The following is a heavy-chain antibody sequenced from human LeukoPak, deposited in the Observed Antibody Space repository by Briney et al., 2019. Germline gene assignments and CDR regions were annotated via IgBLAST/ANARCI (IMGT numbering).Heavy chain of an antibody. CDR3: AKDYLFWDTAMAQDY. D-gene: IGHD5-18*01. J-gene: IGHJ4*02. CDR1: GFAFSDYY. CDR2: ISSSGSTI. V-gene: IGHV3-11*01. Sequence: GGSLRLSCAASGFAFSDYYMSWIRQAPGKGLEWVSYISSSGSTIYYADSVKGRFTISRDNAKNSLYLQMNSLRAEDTAVYYCAKDYLFWDTAMAQDYWGQGTLVTVSS.